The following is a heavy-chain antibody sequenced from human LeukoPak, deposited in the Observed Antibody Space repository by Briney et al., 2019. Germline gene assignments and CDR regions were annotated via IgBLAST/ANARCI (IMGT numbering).Heavy chain of an antibody. Sequence: ASVKVSCKASGYTFTVYYMHWVRQAPGQGLEWMGRINPNSGGTNYAQKFQGRVTMTRDTSISTAYMELSRLRSDDTAVYYCARVGSSRGEWPTKDFDYWGQGTLVTVSS. D-gene: IGHD6-13*01. J-gene: IGHJ4*02. CDR3: ARVGSSRGEWPTKDFDY. V-gene: IGHV1-2*06. CDR1: GYTFTVYY. CDR2: INPNSGGT.